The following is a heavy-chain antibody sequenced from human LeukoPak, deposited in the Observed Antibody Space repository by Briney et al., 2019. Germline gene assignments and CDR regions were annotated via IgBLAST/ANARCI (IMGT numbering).Heavy chain of an antibody. D-gene: IGHD4-11*01. CDR1: GGSFSGYY. J-gene: IGHJ4*02. CDR3: ARLTGYSNYGRFDY. CDR2: INHSGST. Sequence: SETLSLTCAVYGGSFSGYYWSWIRQPPGKGREWIGEINHSGSTNYNPSLKSRVTISVETSKNQFSLKLSSVTAADTAVYYCARLTGYSNYGRFDYWGQGTLVTVSS. V-gene: IGHV4-34*01.